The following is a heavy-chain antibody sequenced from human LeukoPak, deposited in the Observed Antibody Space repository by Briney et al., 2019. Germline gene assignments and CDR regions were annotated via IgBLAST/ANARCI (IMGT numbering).Heavy chain of an antibody. CDR3: ASPGGGIAAAGPYGMDV. D-gene: IGHD6-13*01. Sequence: PGGSLRLSCAASGFTFSSYSVNWVRQAPGKGLEWVSYISSSSTIYYADSVKGRFTISRDNAKNSLYLQMNSLRAEDTAVYYCASPGGGIAAAGPYGMDVWGQGTTVTVSS. V-gene: IGHV3-48*04. CDR1: GFTFSSYS. CDR2: ISSSSTI. J-gene: IGHJ6*02.